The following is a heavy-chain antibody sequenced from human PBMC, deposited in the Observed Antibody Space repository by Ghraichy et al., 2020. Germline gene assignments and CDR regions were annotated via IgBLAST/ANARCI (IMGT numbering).Heavy chain of an antibody. V-gene: IGHV3-74*01. CDR3: ARSDWFDH. J-gene: IGHJ5*02. CDR1: GFSLSAYW. CDR2: IKNDGSTI. Sequence: GGSLRLSCAASGFSLSAYWMNWVRQAPGKGLVWVSRIKNDGSTIYYADSVKGRFTISRDNAKNTLYLQMNSLRAEDTAVYYCARSDWFDHWGQGTLVTVSS.